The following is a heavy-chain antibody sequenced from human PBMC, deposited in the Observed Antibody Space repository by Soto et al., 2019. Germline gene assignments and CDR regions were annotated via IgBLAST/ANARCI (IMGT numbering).Heavy chain of an antibody. D-gene: IGHD3-3*01. CDR1: AYTFTSYD. CDR3: ARGQYYDFWSGYYTPNFDY. J-gene: IGHJ4*02. V-gene: IGHV1-8*01. Sequence: ASVKVSCKASAYTFTSYDINWVRQATGQGLEWMGWMNPNSGNTGYAQKFQGRVTMTRNTSISTAYMELSSLRSEDTAVYYCARGQYYDFWSGYYTPNFDYWGQGTLVTVSS. CDR2: MNPNSGNT.